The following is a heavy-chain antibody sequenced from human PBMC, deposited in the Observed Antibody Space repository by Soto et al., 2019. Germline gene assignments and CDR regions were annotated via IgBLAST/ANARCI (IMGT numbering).Heavy chain of an antibody. D-gene: IGHD6-6*01. J-gene: IGHJ5*02. CDR1: GDFIGSGDYY. CDR2: IYKPRKT. V-gene: IGHV4-30-4*01. CDR3: ARGLSSSSGYFDT. Sequence: QVHLQESGPGLLKPSQTLSLTCDVSGDFIGSGDYYWTWIRQPPGKGLEYIGYIYKPRKTYYNPSLQSRPFVSLETTESQFFRRRNTVTAADTAMYYCARGLSSSSGYFDTWGQGILVTVSS.